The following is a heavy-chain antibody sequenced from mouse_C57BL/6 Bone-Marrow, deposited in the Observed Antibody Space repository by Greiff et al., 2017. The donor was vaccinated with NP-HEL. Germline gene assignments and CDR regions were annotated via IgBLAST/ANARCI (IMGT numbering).Heavy chain of an antibody. V-gene: IGHV1-72*01. CDR1: GYTFTSYW. Sequence: QVQLQQPGAELVKPGASVKLSCTASGYTFTSYWMHWVKQRPGRGLEWIGRIDPNSGGTKYNEKFKSKATLTVDKPSSTAYMQISSLTSEDAAVYYCARGQLRVRGAMDYWGQGTSVTVSS. D-gene: IGHD3-2*02. J-gene: IGHJ4*01. CDR2: IDPNSGGT. CDR3: ARGQLRVRGAMDY.